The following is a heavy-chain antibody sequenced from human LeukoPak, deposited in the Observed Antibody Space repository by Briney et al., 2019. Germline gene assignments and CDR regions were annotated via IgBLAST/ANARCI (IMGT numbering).Heavy chain of an antibody. CDR3: ARDCTNGVCYTGFDY. D-gene: IGHD2-8*01. CDR1: GFTFSSYA. Sequence: GGSLRLSCAASGFTFSSYAMHWVRQAPGKGLEYVSAISSNGGSTYYANSVKGRFTISRDNAKNSLYLQMNSLRAEDTAVYYCARDCTNGVCYTGFDYWGQGTLVTVSS. V-gene: IGHV3-64*01. J-gene: IGHJ4*02. CDR2: ISSNGGST.